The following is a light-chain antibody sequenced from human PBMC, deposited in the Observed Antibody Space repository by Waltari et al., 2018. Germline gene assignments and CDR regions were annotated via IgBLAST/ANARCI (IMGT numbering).Light chain of an antibody. CDR1: QSVGSSC. CDR3: QQHGALPAT. Sequence: EIVLTQSPGTASLSPGERVTLSCRASQSVGSSCLAWYQQKPGQAPRLLIYRASRRAPGIPDRFSGSGSGTDFTLTISRLEPEDFAVYYCQQHGALPATFGGGTKVEIK. CDR2: RAS. V-gene: IGKV3-20*01. J-gene: IGKJ4*02.